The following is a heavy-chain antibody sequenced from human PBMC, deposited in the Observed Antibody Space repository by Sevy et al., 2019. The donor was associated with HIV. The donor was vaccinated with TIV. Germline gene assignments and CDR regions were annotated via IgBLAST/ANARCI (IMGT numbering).Heavy chain of an antibody. J-gene: IGHJ6*02. V-gene: IGHV3-15*01. D-gene: IGHD2-8*01. Sequence: GGSLRLSCAASGFTFSNAWMSWVRQAPGRGLEWVGRIQSRTDGGTTDDAAPEKGRFTISRDDSKNTLYLQMNSLKTEDTAVYYCSTDPIIVLLVTDGMDVWGQGTTVTVSS. CDR2: IQSRTDGGTT. CDR3: STDPIIVLLVTDGMDV. CDR1: GFTFSNAW.